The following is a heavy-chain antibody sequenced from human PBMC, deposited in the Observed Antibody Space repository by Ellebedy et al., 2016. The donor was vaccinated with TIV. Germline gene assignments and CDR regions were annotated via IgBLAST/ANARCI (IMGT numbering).Heavy chain of an antibody. Sequence: GESLKISCAASGFSLSSFWMSWVRQAPGKGLESMANINHAGSETYYVDSVKGRFTISRDNAKNSLYLQMDSLRAEDTAVYFCARAPRGGTDYWGQGTLVTVSS. D-gene: IGHD3-10*01. J-gene: IGHJ4*02. CDR1: GFSLSSFW. CDR3: ARAPRGGTDY. CDR2: INHAGSET. V-gene: IGHV3-7*03.